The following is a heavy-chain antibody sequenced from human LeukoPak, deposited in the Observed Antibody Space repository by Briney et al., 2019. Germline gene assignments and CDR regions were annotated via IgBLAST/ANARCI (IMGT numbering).Heavy chain of an antibody. CDR2: ISGSGGST. D-gene: IGHD5-18*01. CDR3: AKHGYSYGNFDY. Sequence: GASLGLSCAASGFTFSSYAMSWVRQAPGKGLEWVSAISGSGGSTYYADSVKGRFTISRDNSKNTLYLQMNSLRAEDTAVYYCAKHGYSYGNFDYWGLGTLVTVSS. V-gene: IGHV3-23*01. J-gene: IGHJ4*02. CDR1: GFTFSSYA.